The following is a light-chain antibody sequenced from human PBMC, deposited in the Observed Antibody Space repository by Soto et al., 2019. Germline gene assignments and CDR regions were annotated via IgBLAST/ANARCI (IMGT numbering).Light chain of an antibody. CDR1: QSVSSN. CDR3: QHYNTWPPWT. CDR2: GAS. Sequence: EIVMTQSPATLSVSPGERATLSCRASQSVSSNLAWYQQKPGQAPRLLIYGASTRATGIPARFSGSGSGTEFTLTISSLESEDCAIYYCQHYNTWPPWTLGQGTKVEIK. J-gene: IGKJ1*01. V-gene: IGKV3-15*01.